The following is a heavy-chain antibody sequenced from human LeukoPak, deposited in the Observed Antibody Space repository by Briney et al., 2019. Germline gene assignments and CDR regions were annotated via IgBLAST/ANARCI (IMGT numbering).Heavy chain of an antibody. CDR1: GFTFSDYY. CDR3: AKDTAMVTNWFDP. Sequence: PGGSLRLSCAASGFTFSDYYMSWVRQAPGKGLEWVSAISGSGGSTYYADSVRGRFTISRDNSKNTLYLQMNSLRAEDTAVYYCAKDTAMVTNWFDPWGQGTLVTVSS. CDR2: ISGSGGST. J-gene: IGHJ5*02. D-gene: IGHD5-18*01. V-gene: IGHV3-23*01.